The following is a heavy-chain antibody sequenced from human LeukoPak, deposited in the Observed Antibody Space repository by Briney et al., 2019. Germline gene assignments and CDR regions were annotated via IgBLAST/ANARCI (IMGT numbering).Heavy chain of an antibody. CDR1: GFTFSSYA. CDR3: AKVVVPAASYYYYYGMDV. Sequence: PGGSLRLSCAASGFTFSSYAMSWVRQAPGKGLEWVSAISGSGGSTYYADSVKGQFTISRDNSKNTLYLQMNSLRAEDTAVYYCAKVVVPAASYYYYYGMDVWGQGTTVTVSS. D-gene: IGHD2-2*01. CDR2: ISGSGGST. J-gene: IGHJ6*02. V-gene: IGHV3-23*01.